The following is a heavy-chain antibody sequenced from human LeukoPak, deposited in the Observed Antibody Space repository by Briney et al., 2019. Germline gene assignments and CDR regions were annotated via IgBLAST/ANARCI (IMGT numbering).Heavy chain of an antibody. V-gene: IGHV4-59*01. CDR3: ATLTGTTYPYYFDF. Sequence: SETLSLTCTVSGASIRHYYWSWIRQPPGKGLEWIGNLYHSGSPNYNPSLKSRVTISIDTANTQFSLRLRSVTAADTAVYYCATLTGTTYPYYFDFWGQATLVTVSS. D-gene: IGHD1-20*01. CDR2: LYHSGSP. CDR1: GASIRHYY. J-gene: IGHJ4*02.